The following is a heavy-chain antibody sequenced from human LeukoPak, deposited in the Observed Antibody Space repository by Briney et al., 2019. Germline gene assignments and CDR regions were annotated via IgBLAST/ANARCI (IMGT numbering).Heavy chain of an antibody. D-gene: IGHD4-17*01. CDR3: ARGSSTGDY. J-gene: IGHJ4*02. Sequence: GGSLRLSCAASGFTFGSYWVSWVRQAPGKGLEWVADIKQEGREKYYVDSVKGRFNISRDNAKKSLYLQMNSLRAEDTAVYYCARGSSTGDYWGQGTLVTVSS. V-gene: IGHV3-7*01. CDR2: IKQEGREK. CDR1: GFTFGSYW.